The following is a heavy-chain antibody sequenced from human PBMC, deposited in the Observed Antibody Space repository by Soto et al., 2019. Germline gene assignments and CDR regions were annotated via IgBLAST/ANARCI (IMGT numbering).Heavy chain of an antibody. Sequence: SETLSLTCTVSGGSTSSGDYYWSWIRQPPGKGLEWIGYIYYSGSTNYNPSLKSRVTISVDTSKNQFSLKLSSVTAADTAVYYCARRYGGNFDFWGQGTLVTVSS. V-gene: IGHV4-61*08. D-gene: IGHD3-16*01. CDR2: IYYSGST. CDR3: ARRYGGNFDF. CDR1: GGSTSSGDYY. J-gene: IGHJ4*02.